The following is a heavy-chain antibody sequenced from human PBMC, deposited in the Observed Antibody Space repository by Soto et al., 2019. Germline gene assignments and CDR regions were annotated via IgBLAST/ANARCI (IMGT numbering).Heavy chain of an antibody. J-gene: IGHJ6*03. CDR1: GYTFTSYD. CDR2: MNPNSGNT. D-gene: IGHD6-6*01. CDR3: ARFGTYSSSSYYYYYYMDV. Sequence: QVPLVQSGAEVKKPGASVKVSCKASGYTFTSYDINWVRQATGQGLEWMGWMNPNSGNTGYAQKFQGRVTMTRNTSISTAYMELSSLRSEDTAVYYCARFGTYSSSSYYYYYYMDVWGKGTTVTVSS. V-gene: IGHV1-8*01.